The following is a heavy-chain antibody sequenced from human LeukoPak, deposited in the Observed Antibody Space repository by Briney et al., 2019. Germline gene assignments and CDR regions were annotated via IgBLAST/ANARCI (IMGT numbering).Heavy chain of an antibody. CDR2: IYYSGST. D-gene: IGHD2-15*01. Sequence: PSETLSLTCTVSGGSISSSSYYWGWIRQPPGKGLEWIGSIYYSGSTYYNPSLKSRVTISVDTSKNQFSLKLSSVTAADTAVYYCARGVVEDYYYYYYMDVWGKGTTVTVSS. V-gene: IGHV4-39*07. J-gene: IGHJ6*03. CDR1: GGSISSSSYY. CDR3: ARGVVEDYYYYYYMDV.